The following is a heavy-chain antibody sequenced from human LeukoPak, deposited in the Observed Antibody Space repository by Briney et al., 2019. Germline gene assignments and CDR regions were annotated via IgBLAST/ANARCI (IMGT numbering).Heavy chain of an antibody. Sequence: GGSLRLSCAASGFTFSSYAMSWVRQAPGEGLEWISAITDSGGDTYHADSVKGRFTISRDNSKNTLYLQMNSLRGEDTAVYYCAIPDILTGNHWGQGTLVTVSS. D-gene: IGHD3-9*01. V-gene: IGHV3-23*01. CDR3: AIPDILTGNH. CDR1: GFTFSSYA. J-gene: IGHJ5*02. CDR2: ITDSGGDT.